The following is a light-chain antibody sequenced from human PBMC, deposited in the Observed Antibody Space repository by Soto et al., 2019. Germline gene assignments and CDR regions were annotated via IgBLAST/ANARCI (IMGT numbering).Light chain of an antibody. CDR1: QYISSW. Sequence: DIPMTQSPSTLSASVGDRVTITCRASQYISSWLAWYQQKPGKAPKLLIYKASTLESGVQSRFSGSGSGTECTVTISRLQSDDFATYYCQQYNSQRTFGQGTKVEIK. J-gene: IGKJ1*01. CDR3: QQYNSQRT. V-gene: IGKV1-5*03. CDR2: KAS.